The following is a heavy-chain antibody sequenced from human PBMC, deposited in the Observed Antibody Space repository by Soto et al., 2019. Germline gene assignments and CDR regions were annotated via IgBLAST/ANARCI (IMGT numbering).Heavy chain of an antibody. D-gene: IGHD6-19*01. J-gene: IGHJ4*02. CDR1: GGSISSYY. V-gene: IGHV4-59*12. Sequence: SETLSLTCTVSGGSISSYYWSWIRQPPGKGLEWIGYIYYSGSTNYNPSLKSRVTISVDTSKNQFSLKLSSVTAEDTAVYYCARQAIAVAGTDNWGQGTLVTVSS. CDR2: IYYSGST. CDR3: ARQAIAVAGTDN.